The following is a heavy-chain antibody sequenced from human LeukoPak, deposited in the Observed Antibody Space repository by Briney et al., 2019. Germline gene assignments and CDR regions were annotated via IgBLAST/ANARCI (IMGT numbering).Heavy chain of an antibody. CDR3: ASLRYFYWLLGFDY. Sequence: ASVKVSCKASGYTXTGYYMHWVRQAPGQGLEWMGWINPNSGGTNYAQKFQGRVTMTRDTSISTAYMELSRLRSDDTAVYYCASLRYFYWLLGFDYWGQGTLVTVSS. D-gene: IGHD3-9*01. CDR1: GYTXTGYY. V-gene: IGHV1-2*02. CDR2: INPNSGGT. J-gene: IGHJ4*02.